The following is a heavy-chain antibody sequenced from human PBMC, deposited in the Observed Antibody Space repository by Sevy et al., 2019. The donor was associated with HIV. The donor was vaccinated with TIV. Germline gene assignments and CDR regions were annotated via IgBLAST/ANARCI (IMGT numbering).Heavy chain of an antibody. D-gene: IGHD5-12*01. CDR3: VRLGYGGNSRGWFDP. Sequence: SETLSLTCTVSGGSISSYYWSWIRQPPGKGLEWIGYIYYSGSTNYNPSLKSRVTISVDTSKNQFSLKLSSVTAADTAVYYCVRLGYGGNSRGWFDPWGQGTLVTVSS. CDR2: IYYSGST. V-gene: IGHV4-59*13. CDR1: GGSISSYY. J-gene: IGHJ5*02.